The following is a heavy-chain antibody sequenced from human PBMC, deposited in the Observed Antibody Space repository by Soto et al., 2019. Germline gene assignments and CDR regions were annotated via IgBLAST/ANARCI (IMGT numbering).Heavy chain of an antibody. CDR3: VQRVLRTVFGLVTTTAIYFDF. V-gene: IGHV2-5*02. D-gene: IGHD3-3*01. J-gene: IGHJ4*02. Sequence: QITLNESGPTQVKPRQTLTLTCTFSGFSLTTSGVGVGWIRQAPGKAPEWLALFYWDDDKRYSTSLKSRLTITKDTSKNPVVLTRADLDPADTATYYCVQRVLRTVFGLVTTTAIYFDFWGQGTPVAVSS. CDR1: GFSLTTSGVG. CDR2: FYWDDDK.